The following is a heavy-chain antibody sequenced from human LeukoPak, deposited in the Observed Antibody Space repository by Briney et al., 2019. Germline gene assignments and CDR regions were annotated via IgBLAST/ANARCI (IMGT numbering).Heavy chain of an antibody. Sequence: ASVKVSCKASGGTFSNYALSWVRQAPGQGLEWMGRIIPILGIANYAQKFQGRVTITADKSTSTAYMELSSLRSEDTAVYYCARDAPLQAQDYWGQGTLVTVSS. V-gene: IGHV1-69*04. CDR1: GGTFSNYA. J-gene: IGHJ4*02. CDR3: ARDAPLQAQDY. CDR2: IIPILGIA.